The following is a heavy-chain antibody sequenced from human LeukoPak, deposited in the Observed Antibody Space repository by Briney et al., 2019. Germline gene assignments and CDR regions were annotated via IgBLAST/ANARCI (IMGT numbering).Heavy chain of an antibody. J-gene: IGHJ4*02. D-gene: IGHD5-12*01. CDR2: IGTSSTTI. CDR1: GFTFSSYT. V-gene: IGHV3-48*01. Sequence: GRSLRLSCAASGFTFSSYTMNWVRQPPGKGLEWVSNIGTSSTTIYYADSVKGRFTISRDNAKNSLYLQMNSLRADDTAVYYCARDSDRGSDYWGQGTLVTVSS. CDR3: ARDSDRGSDY.